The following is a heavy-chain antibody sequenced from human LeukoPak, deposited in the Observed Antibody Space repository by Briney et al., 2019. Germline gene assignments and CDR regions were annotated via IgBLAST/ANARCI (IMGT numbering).Heavy chain of an antibody. D-gene: IGHD3-9*01. CDR1: GGSISSYY. CDR2: IFYSGST. J-gene: IGHJ4*02. V-gene: IGHV4-59*01. Sequence: PSETLSLTCIVSGGSISSYYWSWIRQPPGKGQEWIGYIFYSGSTNYNPSLKSRVTISVDTSKNQFSLKLSSVTAADTAVYYCARGPWYDILTGYSWYFDYWGQGTLVTVSS. CDR3: ARGPWYDILTGYSWYFDY.